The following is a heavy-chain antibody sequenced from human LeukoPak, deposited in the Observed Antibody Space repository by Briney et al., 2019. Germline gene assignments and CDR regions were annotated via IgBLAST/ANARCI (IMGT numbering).Heavy chain of an antibody. CDR2: INTNTGNP. V-gene: IGHV7-4-1*02. D-gene: IGHD3-10*01. CDR3: TLGSY. CDR1: GYTFTSYA. Sequence: ASVKVSCKASGYTFTSYAMNWVRQAPGQGLEWMRWINTNTGNPTYAQGFTGRFVFSLDTSVNSAFLQINNLKAEDTAFYYCTLGSYWGQGTLVTVSS. J-gene: IGHJ4*02.